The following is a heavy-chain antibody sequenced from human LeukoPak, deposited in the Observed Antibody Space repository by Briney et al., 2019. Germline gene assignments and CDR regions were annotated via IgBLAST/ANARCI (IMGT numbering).Heavy chain of an antibody. J-gene: IGHJ4*02. V-gene: IGHV4-59*02. CDR2: IYNSGSP. Sequence: SETLSLTCSVSGGSVSTYYWSWIRQTPGKGLEEIGYIYNSGSPNYNPSLEGRVTMSIDTSKNQFSLKLSSVTAADTAVYYCTRGGYYDPIDSWGQGTLVTVS. D-gene: IGHD3-22*01. CDR3: TRGGYYDPIDS. CDR1: GGSVSTYY.